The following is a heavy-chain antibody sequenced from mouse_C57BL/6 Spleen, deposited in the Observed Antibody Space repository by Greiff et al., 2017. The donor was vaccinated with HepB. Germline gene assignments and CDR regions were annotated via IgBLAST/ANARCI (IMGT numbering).Heavy chain of an antibody. J-gene: IGHJ4*01. CDR1: GYTFTSYW. D-gene: IGHD2-4*01. V-gene: IGHV1-52*01. Sequence: QVQLKQPGAELVRPGSSVKLSCKASGYTFTSYWMHWVKQRPIQGLEWIGNIDPSDSETHYNQKFKDKATLTVDKSSSTAYMQLSSLTSEDSAVYYCARGDYDVGYAMDYWGQGTSVTVSS. CDR3: ARGDYDVGYAMDY. CDR2: IDPSDSET.